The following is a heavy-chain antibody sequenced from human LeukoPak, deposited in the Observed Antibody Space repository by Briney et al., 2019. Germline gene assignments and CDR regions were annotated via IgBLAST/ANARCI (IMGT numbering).Heavy chain of an antibody. V-gene: IGHV4-4*07. CDR3: ARRVAAADTYYFDY. Sequence: SETLSLTCTVSGGSISSYYWSWIRQPAGKGLEWIGRIYTSGSTNYNPSLKSRVTMSVDTSKNQFSLKLSSVTAADTAVYYCARRVAAADTYYFDYWGQGTLVTVSS. D-gene: IGHD6-25*01. CDR1: GGSISSYY. J-gene: IGHJ4*02. CDR2: IYTSGST.